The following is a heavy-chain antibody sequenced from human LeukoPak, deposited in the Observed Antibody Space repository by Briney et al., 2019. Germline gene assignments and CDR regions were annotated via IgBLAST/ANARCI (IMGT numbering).Heavy chain of an antibody. J-gene: IGHJ3*02. CDR1: GGSFSGYY. CDR3: ARDVTITIFGVVKPDAFDI. V-gene: IGHV4-4*07. CDR2: IYTSGST. Sequence: PSETLSLTCAVYGGSFSGYYWSWIRQPAGKGLEWIGRIYTSGSTNYNPSLKSRVTMSVDTSKNQFSLKLSSVTAADTAVYYCARDVTITIFGVVKPDAFDIWGQGTMVTVSS. D-gene: IGHD3-3*01.